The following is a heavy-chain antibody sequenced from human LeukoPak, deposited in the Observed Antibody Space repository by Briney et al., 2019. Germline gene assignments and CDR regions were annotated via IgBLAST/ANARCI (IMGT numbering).Heavy chain of an antibody. Sequence: ASVKVSCKASGYTFTSYYMHWVRQAPGQGLEWMGWISAYNGNTNYAQKVQGRVTMTTDTSTSTAYMELRSLRSDDTAVYYCARDPEGTYSGSYEGDWFDPWGQGTLVTVSS. V-gene: IGHV1-18*04. J-gene: IGHJ5*02. CDR1: GYTFTSYY. CDR3: ARDPEGTYSGSYEGDWFDP. D-gene: IGHD1-26*01. CDR2: ISAYNGNT.